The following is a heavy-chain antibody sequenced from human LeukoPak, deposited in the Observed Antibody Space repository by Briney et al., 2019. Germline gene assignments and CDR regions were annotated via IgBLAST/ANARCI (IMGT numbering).Heavy chain of an antibody. V-gene: IGHV3-23*01. CDR3: ARGGSYGRTFDY. Sequence: GGSLRLSCAASGFTFSSYAMSWVHQAPGKGLEWVSAISGSGGSTYYADSVKGRFTISRDNSKNTLYLQMNSLRAEDTAVYYCARGGSYGRTFDYWGQGTLVTVSS. CDR1: GFTFSSYA. CDR2: ISGSGGST. D-gene: IGHD1-26*01. J-gene: IGHJ4*02.